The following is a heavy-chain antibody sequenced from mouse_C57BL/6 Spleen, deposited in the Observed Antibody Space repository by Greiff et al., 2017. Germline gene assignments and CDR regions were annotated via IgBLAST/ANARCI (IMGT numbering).Heavy chain of an antibody. D-gene: IGHD2-1*01. Sequence: VQLQQSGPELVKPGASVKISCKASGYAFSSSWMNWVQQRPGKGLEWIGRIYPGDGDTNYNGKFKGKATLTADKSSSTAYMQLSSLTSEDSAVYFCAVYYGNLYYFDYWGQGTTLTVSS. CDR1: GYAFSSSW. V-gene: IGHV1-82*01. J-gene: IGHJ2*01. CDR3: AVYYGNLYYFDY. CDR2: IYPGDGDT.